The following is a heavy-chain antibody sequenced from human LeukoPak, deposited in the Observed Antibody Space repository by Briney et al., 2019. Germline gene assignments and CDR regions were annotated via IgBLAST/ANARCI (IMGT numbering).Heavy chain of an antibody. Sequence: GGSLRLSCAASGFTFSSYAMSWVRQAPGKGLEGVSAISGSGGSTYYADSVKGRFTISGDNSKNTLYLQMNSLRAEDTAVYYCAKDYYDSSGYYHVAAFDIWGQGTMVTVSS. J-gene: IGHJ3*02. V-gene: IGHV3-23*01. D-gene: IGHD3-22*01. CDR2: ISGSGGST. CDR3: AKDYYDSSGYYHVAAFDI. CDR1: GFTFSSYA.